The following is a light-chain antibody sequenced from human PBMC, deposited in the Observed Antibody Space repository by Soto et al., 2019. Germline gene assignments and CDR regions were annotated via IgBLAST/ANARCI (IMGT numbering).Light chain of an antibody. CDR1: QDISNY. Sequence: DIQMTQSPSSLSASVGDRVTITCQASQDISNYLNWYHQKPGKAPKLLIYDASNLETGVPSRFSGSGSGTDFTFTISSPQPEDIATYYCQQYDNLPLPFGGGTKVEIK. CDR3: QQYDNLPLP. CDR2: DAS. V-gene: IGKV1-33*01. J-gene: IGKJ4*02.